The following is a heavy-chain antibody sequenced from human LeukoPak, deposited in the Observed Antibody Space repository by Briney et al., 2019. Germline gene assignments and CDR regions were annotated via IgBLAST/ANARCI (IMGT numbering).Heavy chain of an antibody. D-gene: IGHD3-22*01. CDR1: GYTFTGYY. CDR3: AREDYYDSSGYYPNWFDP. CDR2: INPNSGGT. V-gene: IGHV1-2*02. Sequence: ASVKDSCKASGYTFTGYYMHWVRQTRGQGREWMGWINPNSGGTNYAQKFQGRVTMTRDTSISTAYMELSRLRSDDTAVYYCAREDYYDSSGYYPNWFDPWGQGTLVTVSS. J-gene: IGHJ5*02.